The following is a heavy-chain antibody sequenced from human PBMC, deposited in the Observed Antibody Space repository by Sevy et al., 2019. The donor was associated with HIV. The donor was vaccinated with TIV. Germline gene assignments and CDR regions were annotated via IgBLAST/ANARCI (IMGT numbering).Heavy chain of an antibody. J-gene: IGHJ4*02. CDR1: GFTVSSNY. V-gene: IGHV3-53*01. CDR2: IYSGGST. Sequence: GGSLRLSCAASGFTVSSNYMSWVRQAPGKGLEWVSVIYSGGSTYYADSVKGRFTISRDNSKNTLYLQMNSLRAEDTAVYYCARLELELRDRLEDYFDYWGQGTLVTVSS. D-gene: IGHD1-7*01. CDR3: ARLELELRDRLEDYFDY.